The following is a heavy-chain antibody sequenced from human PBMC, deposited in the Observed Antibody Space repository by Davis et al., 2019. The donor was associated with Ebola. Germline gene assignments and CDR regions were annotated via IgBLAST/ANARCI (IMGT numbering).Heavy chain of an antibody. D-gene: IGHD3-22*01. CDR1: GYTFNSYY. V-gene: IGHV1-46*02. CDR2: INPSGGST. Sequence: ASVKVSCKASGYTFNSYYIHWVRQAPGQGLEWMGIINPSGGSTTYAQKFQGRVTMTRDTSTRTVYMELSSLRSEDTAVYYCARGMGHYESSGGDFWGQGTLVTVSS. CDR3: ARGMGHYESSGGDF. J-gene: IGHJ4*02.